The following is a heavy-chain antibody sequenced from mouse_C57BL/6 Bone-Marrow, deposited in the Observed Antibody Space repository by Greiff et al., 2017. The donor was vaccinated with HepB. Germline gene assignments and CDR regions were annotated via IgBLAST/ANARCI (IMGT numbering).Heavy chain of an antibody. Sequence: EVKLQESGPGLVKPSQSLSLTCSVTGYSITSGYYWNWIRQFPGNKLEWMGYISYDGSNNYNPSLKNRISITRDTSKNQFFLKLNSVTTEDTATYYCARTAQATGDWGQGTTLTVSS. V-gene: IGHV3-6*01. J-gene: IGHJ2*01. D-gene: IGHD3-2*02. CDR3: ARTAQATGD. CDR2: ISYDGSN. CDR1: GYSITSGYY.